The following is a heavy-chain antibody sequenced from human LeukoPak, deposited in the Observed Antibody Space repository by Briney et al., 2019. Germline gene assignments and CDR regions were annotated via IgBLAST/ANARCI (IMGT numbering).Heavy chain of an antibody. CDR1: GGSISSSNYY. J-gene: IGHJ4*02. D-gene: IGHD5-18*01. CDR2: IYYGGST. CDR3: ARHRGYSYGTPDY. Sequence: KPSETLSLTCSVSGGSISSSNYYWGWIRQPPGKGLEWIGSIYYGGSTYYNPSLKSRVTIAVDTSKNQFSLKLSSVTAADTAVYYCARHRGYSYGTPDYWGQGTLVTVSS. V-gene: IGHV4-39*01.